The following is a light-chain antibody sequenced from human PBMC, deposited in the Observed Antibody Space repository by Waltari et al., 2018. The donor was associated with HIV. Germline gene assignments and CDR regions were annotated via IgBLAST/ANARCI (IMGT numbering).Light chain of an antibody. CDR2: GAS. V-gene: IGKV3-15*01. J-gene: IGKJ1*01. CDR3: QQYNNWPPWT. CDR1: QSVSSN. Sequence: EIVMTTSPATLSVSPGARATLSCRASQSVSSNLAWYQQKPGQAPRLLIYGASTRATGIPARFSGSGSGTEFTLTISSLQSEDFAVYYCQQYNNWPPWTFGQGTKVEIK.